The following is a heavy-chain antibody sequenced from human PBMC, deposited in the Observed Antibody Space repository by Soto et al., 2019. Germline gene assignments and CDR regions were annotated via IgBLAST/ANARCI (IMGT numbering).Heavy chain of an antibody. CDR2: TYYRSKWYN. CDR3: ARTSGHLDS. CDR1: GDSVSSNSAA. Sequence: SQTLSLTCAISGDSVSSNSAAWNWIRRSPSRGLEWLGRTYYRSKWYNEYAVSVKSRIAINPDTSKNQFSLQLNSVTPEDTAVYYCARTSGHLDSWGQCTLVTDSS. J-gene: IGHJ4*02. D-gene: IGHD6-19*01. V-gene: IGHV6-1*01.